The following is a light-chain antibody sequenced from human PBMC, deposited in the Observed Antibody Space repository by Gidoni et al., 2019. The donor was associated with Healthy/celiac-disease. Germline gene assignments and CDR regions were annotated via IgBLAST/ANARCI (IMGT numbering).Light chain of an antibody. CDR3: QQYYSYSGT. J-gene: IGKJ1*01. CDR1: QSISSW. V-gene: IGKV1-5*03. Sequence: DIQMTQSPSTLSASVGDRVTITCRASQSISSWLAWYQQKPGKAPKLLIYKASSLESGVPSRFSGSGSGTEFTLTISSLQPDDFATYYCQQYYSYSGTFXXXTKVEIK. CDR2: KAS.